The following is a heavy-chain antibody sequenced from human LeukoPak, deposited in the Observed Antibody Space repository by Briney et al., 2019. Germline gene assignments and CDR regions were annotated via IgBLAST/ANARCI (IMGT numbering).Heavy chain of an antibody. CDR3: ARLNYDFWSGVWEGYYMDV. CDR1: GFTFSRYN. V-gene: IGHV3-48*04. J-gene: IGHJ6*03. Sequence: PGGSLRLSCAASGFTFSRYNMNWVRQAPGKGLEWISYLSSSSNTIYSADSVKGRFTVSRDNAKNSLYLQVNSLRAEDTAVYYCARLNYDFWSGVWEGYYMDVWSKGTTVTVSS. D-gene: IGHD3-3*01. CDR2: LSSSSNTI.